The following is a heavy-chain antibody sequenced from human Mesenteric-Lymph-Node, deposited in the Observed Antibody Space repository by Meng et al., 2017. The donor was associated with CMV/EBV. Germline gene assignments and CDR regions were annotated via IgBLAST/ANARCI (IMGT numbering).Heavy chain of an antibody. CDR2: ISGSGSNT. CDR3: VRISRGDCSGGSCYRSYFDY. Sequence: ETLSLTCAASGFTFSSYSMNWVRQAPGKGLEWVSGISGSGSNTYYADSVKGRFTVSRDNSKNTVYLQMNSLRAEDTAVYYCVRISRGDCSGGSCYRSYFDYWGQGTLVTVSS. V-gene: IGHV3-23*01. D-gene: IGHD2-15*01. CDR1: GFTFSSYS. J-gene: IGHJ4*02.